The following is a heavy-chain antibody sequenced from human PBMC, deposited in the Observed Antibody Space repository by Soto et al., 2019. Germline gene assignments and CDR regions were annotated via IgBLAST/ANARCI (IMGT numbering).Heavy chain of an antibody. J-gene: IGHJ4*02. V-gene: IGHV2-5*02. D-gene: IGHD2-21*01. CDR3: AHSSPFQTVVDY. CDR2: IYWDDDK. Sequence: QITLKESGPPLVKPTQTLTLTCTFSGFSLSTSGVGVGWIRQPPGKALEWLALIYWDDDKRYSPSLKSRLTITKDTSKNQVVLTMTNMDPVDTATYCCAHSSPFQTVVDYWGQGTLVTVSS. CDR1: GFSLSTSGVG.